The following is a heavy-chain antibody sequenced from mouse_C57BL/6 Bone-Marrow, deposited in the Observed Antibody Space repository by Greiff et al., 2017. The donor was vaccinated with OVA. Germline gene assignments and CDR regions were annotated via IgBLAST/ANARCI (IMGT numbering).Heavy chain of an antibody. V-gene: IGHV1-54*01. CDR3: ARERAQAWFAY. J-gene: IGHJ3*01. Sequence: QVQLQQSGAELVRPGTSVKVSCKASGYAFTNYLIAWVKQRPGPGLEWIGVINPGSGGTNYNEKFKGKATLTADKSSSTAYMQLSGLTSEDSAVYFCARERAQAWFAYWGQGTLVTVSA. CDR1: GYAFTNYL. D-gene: IGHD3-2*02. CDR2: INPGSGGT.